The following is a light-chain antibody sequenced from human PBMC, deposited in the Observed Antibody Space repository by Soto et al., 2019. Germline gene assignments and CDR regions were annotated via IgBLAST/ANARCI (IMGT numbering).Light chain of an antibody. V-gene: IGKV1-27*01. J-gene: IGKJ3*01. CDR2: AAS. Sequence: DIQMTQSPSSLSASIGDRVTITCRASQGITDFLAWYQQKPGKVPKLLIYAASTLQSGVPSRFSGSGSGTDFTLTISSLQPEVVATYYCHKYNSAPFAFGPGTKVDIK. CDR1: QGITDF. CDR3: HKYNSAPFA.